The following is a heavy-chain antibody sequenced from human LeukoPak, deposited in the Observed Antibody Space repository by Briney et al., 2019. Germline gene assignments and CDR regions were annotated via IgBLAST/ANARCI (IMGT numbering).Heavy chain of an antibody. CDR2: IKQDGSEK. CDR3: ASQDYYYGMDV. J-gene: IGHJ6*02. V-gene: IGHV3-7*02. Sequence: TGGSLRLSCAASGFSFSSYWMSWVCQAPGKGLEWVANIKQDGSEKYYVVSVKGRFTISRDNAKNSLYLQMNSLRAEDTAVYYCASQDYYYGMDVWGQGTTVTVSS. CDR1: GFSFSSYW.